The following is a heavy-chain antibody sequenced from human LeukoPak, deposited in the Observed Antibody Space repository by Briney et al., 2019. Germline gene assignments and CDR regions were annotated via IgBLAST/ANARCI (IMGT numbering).Heavy chain of an antibody. CDR2: ISGDAGST. Sequence: PGRSLRLSCVASGLTFDDYAMHWVRQAPGKGLEWVSLISGDAGSTYYADSVKGRFTISRDNSKNSLYLQMNSLRTEDTALYYCAKASRGGDYTFDYWGQGTLVTVSS. V-gene: IGHV3-43*02. J-gene: IGHJ4*02. CDR1: GLTFDDYA. D-gene: IGHD4-17*01. CDR3: AKASRGGDYTFDY.